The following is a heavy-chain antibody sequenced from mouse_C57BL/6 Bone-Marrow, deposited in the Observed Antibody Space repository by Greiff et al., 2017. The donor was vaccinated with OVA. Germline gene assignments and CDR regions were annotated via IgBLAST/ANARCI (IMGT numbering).Heavy chain of an antibody. CDR3: ESLWVRRGRYYAMDY. D-gene: IGHD2-14*01. J-gene: IGHJ4*01. CDR2: ISDGGSYT. Sequence: EVKVVESGGGLVKPGGSLKLSCAASGFTFSSYAMSWVRQTPEKRLEWVATISDGGSYTYYPDNVKGRFTISRDNAKNNLYLQMSHLKSEDTAMYYCESLWVRRGRYYAMDYWGQGTSVTVSS. CDR1: GFTFSSYA. V-gene: IGHV5-4*03.